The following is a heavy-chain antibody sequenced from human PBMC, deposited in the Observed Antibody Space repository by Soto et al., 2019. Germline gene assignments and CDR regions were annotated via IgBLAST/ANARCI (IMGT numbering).Heavy chain of an antibody. V-gene: IGHV4-59*08. Sequence: QVQLQESGPGLVKPSETLSLTCTVSGGSMRSRYWSWIRQPPGKGLEWIGHIYYSGTTNYNPSLKIRVTISVDTSKNQFSLKLSSVTAADTVVDYSAMTLPSLYIWFCPWGRGTLVTVTS. CDR3: AMTLPSLYIWFCP. CDR2: IYYSGTT. CDR1: GGSMRSRY. D-gene: IGHD3-16*01. J-gene: IGHJ5*02.